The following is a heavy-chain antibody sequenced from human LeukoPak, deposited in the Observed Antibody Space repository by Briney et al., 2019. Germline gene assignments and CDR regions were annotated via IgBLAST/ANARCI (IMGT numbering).Heavy chain of an antibody. CDR1: GFTFSTYW. D-gene: IGHD2-2*02. V-gene: IGHV3-74*01. Sequence: GGSLRLSCAASGFTFSTYWMHWVRQAPGKGLVWVSRISSDGSSTNYADSVKGRFTISRDNAKNTLYLQMNSLRAEDAAMYYCEGRYCSSTSCSTNWGQGTLVTVSS. J-gene: IGHJ4*02. CDR3: EGRYCSSTSCSTN. CDR2: ISSDGSST.